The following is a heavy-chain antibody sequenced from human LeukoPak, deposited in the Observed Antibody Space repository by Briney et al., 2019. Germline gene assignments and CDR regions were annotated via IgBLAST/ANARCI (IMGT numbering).Heavy chain of an antibody. D-gene: IGHD6-6*01. CDR2: INHSGST. V-gene: IGHV4-34*01. Sequence: TSETLSLTCAVYGGSFSGYYWSWIRQPPGKGLEWIGEINHSGSTNYNPSLKSRVTISVDTSKNQFSLKLSSVTAADTAVYYCARSRRAARPHFDYWGQGTLVTVSS. J-gene: IGHJ4*02. CDR1: GGSFSGYY. CDR3: ARSRRAARPHFDY.